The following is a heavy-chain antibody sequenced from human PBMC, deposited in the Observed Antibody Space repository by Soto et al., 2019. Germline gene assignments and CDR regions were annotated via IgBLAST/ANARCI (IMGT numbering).Heavy chain of an antibody. CDR1: GGSISSYY. CDR2: IYYSGST. J-gene: IGHJ3*02. V-gene: IGHV4-59*01. Sequence: SETLSLTCTVSGGSISSYYWSWIRQPPGKGLEWIGYIYYSGSTNYNPSLKSRVTISVDTSKNQFSLKLSSVTAADTAVYYCARGRANWEDDAFDIWGQGTMVTVSS. CDR3: ARGRANWEDDAFDI. D-gene: IGHD7-27*01.